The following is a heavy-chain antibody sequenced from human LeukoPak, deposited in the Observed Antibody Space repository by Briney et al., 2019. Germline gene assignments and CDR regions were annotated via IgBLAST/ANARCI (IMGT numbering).Heavy chain of an antibody. Sequence: ASVKVSCKVSGYTLTELSMHWVRQAPGKGLEWMGGFDPEDGETIYAQKFQGRVTMTRDMSTSTVYMELSSLRSEDTAVYYCARDIAAGYNWFDPWGQGTLVTVSS. V-gene: IGHV1-24*01. J-gene: IGHJ5*02. CDR1: GYTLTELS. CDR3: ARDIAAGYNWFDP. D-gene: IGHD6-13*01. CDR2: FDPEDGET.